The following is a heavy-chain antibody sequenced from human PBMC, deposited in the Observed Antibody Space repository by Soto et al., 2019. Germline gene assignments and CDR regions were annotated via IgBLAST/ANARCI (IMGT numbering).Heavy chain of an antibody. D-gene: IGHD4-4*01. J-gene: IGHJ5*02. V-gene: IGHV3-30*18. CDR1: GFTFSSYG. CDR2: ISYDGSNK. Sequence: GGSLRLSCAASGFTFSSYGMHWVRQAPGKGLEWVAVISYDGSNKYYADSVKGRFTISRDNSKNTLYLQMNSLRAEDTAVYYCAKDSTTDPINWFDPWGQGTLVTVSS. CDR3: AKDSTTDPINWFDP.